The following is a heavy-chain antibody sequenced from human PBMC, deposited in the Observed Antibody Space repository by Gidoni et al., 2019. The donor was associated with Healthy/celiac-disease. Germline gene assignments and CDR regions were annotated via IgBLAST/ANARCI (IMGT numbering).Heavy chain of an antibody. CDR3: ARTESWEWLFHDY. J-gene: IGHJ4*02. CDR2: IYYSGST. CDR1: SGSISSSSYY. Sequence: QLQLQESGPGLVKPSETLSLTCTVSSGSISSSSYYWGWIRQPPGKGLEWIGSIYYSGSTYYNPSLKSRVTISVDTSKNQFSLKLSSVTAADTAVYYCARTESWEWLFHDYWGQGTLVTVSS. D-gene: IGHD3-3*01. V-gene: IGHV4-39*07.